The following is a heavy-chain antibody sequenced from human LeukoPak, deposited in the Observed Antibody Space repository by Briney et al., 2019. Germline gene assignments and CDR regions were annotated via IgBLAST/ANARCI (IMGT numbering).Heavy chain of an antibody. CDR3: VRDRPHNWFDP. CDR2: INPDSDVT. V-gene: IGHV1-2*02. J-gene: IGHJ5*02. CDR1: GYTFTYYY. Sequence: ASVKVSCKASGYTFTYYYIHWMRQAPGQGLEWMGWINPDSDVTSYAQNFRGRVTMTRDTSITTAYMELNRLTSDDTAVYYCVRDRPHNWFDPWGQGTLVTVSS.